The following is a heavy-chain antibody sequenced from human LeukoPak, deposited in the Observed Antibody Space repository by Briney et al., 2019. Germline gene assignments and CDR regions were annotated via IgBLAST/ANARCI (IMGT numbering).Heavy chain of an antibody. Sequence: SETLSLTCAVYGGSFSGYYWSWIRQPPGKGLEWIGEINHSGSTNYNPSLKSRVTISVDTSKNQFSLKLSSVTAADTAVYYCARGGWFDPWGQETLVSVSS. V-gene: IGHV4-34*01. CDR3: ARGGWFDP. CDR2: INHSGST. J-gene: IGHJ5*02. CDR1: GGSFSGYY.